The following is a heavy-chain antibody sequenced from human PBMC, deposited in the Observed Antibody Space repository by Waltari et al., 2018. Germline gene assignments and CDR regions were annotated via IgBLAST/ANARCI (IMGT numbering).Heavy chain of an antibody. D-gene: IGHD3-22*01. CDR2: IYHSGRT. V-gene: IGHV4-38-2*02. CDR3: ARVDGYYYDSSGIFDY. CDR1: GYSISSGYY. Sequence: QVQLQESGPGLVKPSETLSLTCTVSGYSISSGYYWGWIRQPPGKGLEWIGSIYHSGRTYYNRSLKSRGTISVDTSKNQFSLKLSSVTAADTAVYYCARVDGYYYDSSGIFDYWGQGTLVTVSS. J-gene: IGHJ4*02.